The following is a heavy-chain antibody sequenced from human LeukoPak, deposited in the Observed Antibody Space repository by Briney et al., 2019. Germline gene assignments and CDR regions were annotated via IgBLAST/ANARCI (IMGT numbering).Heavy chain of an antibody. D-gene: IGHD4-17*01. CDR3: ARGGTTVTPGLLWFDP. Sequence: TSETLSLTCSASGGSISSHYWSWIRQPPGKGLEWIGYIYYSGSTKYNPSLKSRVTISVDTSKNQFSLKLSSVTAADTAVYYCARGGTTVTPGLLWFDPWGQGTLVTVSS. CDR1: GGSISSHY. J-gene: IGHJ5*02. V-gene: IGHV4-59*11. CDR2: IYYSGST.